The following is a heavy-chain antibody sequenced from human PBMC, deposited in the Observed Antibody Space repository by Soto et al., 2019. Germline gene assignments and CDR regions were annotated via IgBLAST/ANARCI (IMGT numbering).Heavy chain of an antibody. V-gene: IGHV1-8*02. CDR1: GYTFSSYG. D-gene: IGHD1-7*01. CDR2: MSPYNGNK. CDR3: ARGRGNYGHTYYYYYYMDV. J-gene: IGHJ6*03. Sequence: ASVKVSCKASGYTFSSYGISWVRQAPGQGLEWMGWMSPYNGNKGYAQKLQGRVTMTTNTSISTAYMELSSLRSEDTAVYYCARGRGNYGHTYYYYYYMDVWGKGTTVTVSS.